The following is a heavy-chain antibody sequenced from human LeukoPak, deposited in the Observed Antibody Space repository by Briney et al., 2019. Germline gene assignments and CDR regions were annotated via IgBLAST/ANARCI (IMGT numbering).Heavy chain of an antibody. CDR1: GFTFSRYW. CDR2: IKEDGSEK. V-gene: IGHV3-7*01. D-gene: IGHD3-10*01. J-gene: IGHJ4*02. Sequence: QAGGSLRLSCAASGFTFSRYWMSCVRQAPGKGLEWVANIKEDGSEKYYVDSVKGRFTISRDNAKNSLYLQMNSLRAEDTAVYYRARGVVWFGELYPYYFDSWGQGTLVTVSS. CDR3: ARGVVWFGELYPYYFDS.